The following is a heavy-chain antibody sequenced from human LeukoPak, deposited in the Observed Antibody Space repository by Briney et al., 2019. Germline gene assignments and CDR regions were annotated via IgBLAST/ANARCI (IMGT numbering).Heavy chain of an antibody. V-gene: IGHV4-4*09. CDR1: GSSIGAYS. CDR3: ARDEYGSGSSILY. CDR2: IYTTGST. J-gene: IGHJ4*02. Sequence: SETLSLTCTVSGSSIGAYSWSWIRQPPGKGLEWIGYIYTTGSTHHNPSLKSRATMSLDTSKNQFSLKLSSVTAADTAVYYCARDEYGSGSSILYWGQGTLVTVSS. D-gene: IGHD3-10*01.